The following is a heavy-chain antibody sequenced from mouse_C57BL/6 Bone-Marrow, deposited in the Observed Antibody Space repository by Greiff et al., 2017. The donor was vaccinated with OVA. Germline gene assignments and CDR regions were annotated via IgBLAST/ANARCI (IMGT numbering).Heavy chain of an antibody. CDR1: GYTFTNYW. J-gene: IGHJ4*01. D-gene: IGHD2-3*01. CDR3: ARSRWFLYAMDY. CDR2: IYPGGGYT. Sequence: QVHVKQSGAELVRPGTSVKMSCKASGYTFTNYWIGWAKQRPGHGLEWIGDIYPGGGYTNYNEKFKGKATLTADKSSSTAYMQFSSLTSEDSAIYYCARSRWFLYAMDYWGQGTSVTVSS. V-gene: IGHV1-63*01.